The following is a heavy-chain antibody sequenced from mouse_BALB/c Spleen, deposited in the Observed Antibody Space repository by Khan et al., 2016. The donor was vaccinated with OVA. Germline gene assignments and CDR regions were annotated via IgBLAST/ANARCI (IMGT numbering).Heavy chain of an antibody. CDR1: GYSITSEYT. Sequence: QLEESGPGLVKPSQSLSLTCTVTGYSITSEYTWNWIRQFPGNKLEWMGFISYSGNTRYNPSLKSRISITRDTSKYQFFLQLNSVTSEDTATYYCARKDYYDYDPFPYWGQGTLVTVAA. D-gene: IGHD2-4*01. J-gene: IGHJ3*01. CDR2: ISYSGNT. V-gene: IGHV3-2*02. CDR3: ARKDYYDYDPFPY.